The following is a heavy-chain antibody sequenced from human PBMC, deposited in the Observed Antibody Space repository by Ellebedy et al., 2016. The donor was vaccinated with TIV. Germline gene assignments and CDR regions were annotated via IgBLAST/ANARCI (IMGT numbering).Heavy chain of an antibody. CDR1: GYNFIDYG. CDR2: ISAYYGST. J-gene: IGHJ4*02. CDR3: VREMEASGTISFAY. D-gene: IGHD5-24*01. Sequence: AASVKVSCKTSGYNFIDYGVSWVRHAPGHGLDWMGRISAYYGSTTYAQSLQGRVTLTRDTSTSTLYMELRSLRFDDTAVYYCVREMEASGTISFAYWGQGTLVTVSS. V-gene: IGHV1-18*01.